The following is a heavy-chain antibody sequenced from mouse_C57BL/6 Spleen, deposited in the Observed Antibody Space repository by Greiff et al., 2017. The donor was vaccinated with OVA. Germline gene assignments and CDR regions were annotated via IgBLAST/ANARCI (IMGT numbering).Heavy chain of an antibody. V-gene: IGHV1-82*01. D-gene: IGHD2-4*01. CDR3: ARSPSIYYDYDGFAY. CDR1: GYAFSSSW. J-gene: IGHJ3*01. CDR2: LYPGDGDT. Sequence: QVQLQQSGPELVKPGASVKISCKASGYAFSSSWMNWVKQRPGKGLEWIGRLYPGDGDTNYNGKFKGKATLTADKSSSTAYMQLSSLTSEDSAVYFCARSPSIYYDYDGFAYWGQGTLVTVSA.